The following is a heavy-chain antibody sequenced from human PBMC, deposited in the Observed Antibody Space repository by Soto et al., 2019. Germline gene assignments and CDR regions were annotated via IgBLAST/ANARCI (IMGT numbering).Heavy chain of an antibody. D-gene: IGHD2-8*01. CDR3: ARDRLGRYCTNGVCYPMYGMDV. CDR1: GGSISSYY. V-gene: IGHV4-59*01. Sequence: SETLSLTCTVSGGSISSYYWSWIRQPPEKGLEWIGYIYYSGSTNYNPSLKSRVTISVDTSKNRFSLKLSSVTAADTAVYYCARDRLGRYCTNGVCYPMYGMDVWGQGTTVTVSS. CDR2: IYYSGST. J-gene: IGHJ6*02.